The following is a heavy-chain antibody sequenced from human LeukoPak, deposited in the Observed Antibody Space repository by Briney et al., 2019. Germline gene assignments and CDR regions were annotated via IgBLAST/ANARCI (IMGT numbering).Heavy chain of an antibody. V-gene: IGHV3-53*04. CDR2: IYSGGST. D-gene: IGHD6-13*01. CDR3: ARVSSAAVGPYYYGMDV. Sequence: GGSLRLSCAASGFTVSSNYMSWVRQAPGKGLEWVSVIYSGGSTYYADSVKGRFTISRHNSKNTLYLQMNSLRAEDTAVYYCARVSSAAVGPYYYGMDVWGQGTTVTVSS. J-gene: IGHJ6*02. CDR1: GFTVSSNY.